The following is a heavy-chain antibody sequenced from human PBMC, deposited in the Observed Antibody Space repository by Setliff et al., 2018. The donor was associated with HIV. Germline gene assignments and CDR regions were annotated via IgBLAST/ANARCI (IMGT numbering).Heavy chain of an antibody. J-gene: IGHJ6*03. Sequence: GGSLRLSCEGSGSSFSNYAMHWVRQPPGKGLEWISGIRRNNDILGYGDSAEGRFIISRDNARNSLHLQMNSLRTEDTAMYYCVKGGSVAGRYYAYMYVWGKGTTVTVSS. D-gene: IGHD6-19*01. CDR3: VKGGSVAGRYYAYMYV. CDR2: IRRNNDIL. CDR1: GSSFSNYA. V-gene: IGHV3-9*01.